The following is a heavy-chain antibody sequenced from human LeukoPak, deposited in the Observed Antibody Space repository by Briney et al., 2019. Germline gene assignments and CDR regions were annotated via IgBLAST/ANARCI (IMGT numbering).Heavy chain of an antibody. CDR3: ARVLGDSGWYLGWFDP. CDR2: IWYDGSDK. D-gene: IGHD6-19*01. CDR1: GIPFSSYG. V-gene: IGHV3-33*01. Sequence: GRSLRLSCAAPGIPFSSYGMHWVRQAPGKGLEWVAVIWYDGSDKYYADSVKGRFTISRDNSKNTLYLQMNSLRVEDTAVYYCARVLGDSGWYLGWFDPWGQGTLVTVSS. J-gene: IGHJ5*02.